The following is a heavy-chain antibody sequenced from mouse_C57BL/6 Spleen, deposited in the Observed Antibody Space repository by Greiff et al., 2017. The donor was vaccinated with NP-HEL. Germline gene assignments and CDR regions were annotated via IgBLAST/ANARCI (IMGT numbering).Heavy chain of an antibody. J-gene: IGHJ2*01. D-gene: IGHD1-1*01. CDR2: IYPGDGDT. Sequence: VQLQQSGAELVKPGASVKISCKASGYAFSSYWMNWVKQRPGKGLEWIGQIYPGDGDTNYNGKFKGKATLTADKSSSTAYMQLSSLTSEDSAVYFCARKDPTYYGSSLDYWGQGTTLTVSS. V-gene: IGHV1-80*01. CDR3: ARKDPTYYGSSLDY. CDR1: GYAFSSYW.